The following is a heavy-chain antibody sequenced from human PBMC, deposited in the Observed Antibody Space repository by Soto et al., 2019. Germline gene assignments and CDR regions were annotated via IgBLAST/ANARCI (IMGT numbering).Heavy chain of an antibody. V-gene: IGHV4-38-2*01. CDR1: GYSISSGYY. Sequence: SETLSLTCAVSGYSISSGYYWGWIRQPPGKGLEWIGSIYHSGSSYYNPSLKSRVTISVDTSKNQFSLKLSSVTAADTAVYYCARSYDSSGYLDYWGQGTLVTVSS. CDR2: IYHSGSS. J-gene: IGHJ4*02. D-gene: IGHD3-22*01. CDR3: ARSYDSSGYLDY.